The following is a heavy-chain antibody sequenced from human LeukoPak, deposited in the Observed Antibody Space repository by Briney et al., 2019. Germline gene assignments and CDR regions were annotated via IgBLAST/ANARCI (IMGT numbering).Heavy chain of an antibody. D-gene: IGHD2-2*01. CDR3: ARSIVVVPAAMQGYYYYYMDV. V-gene: IGHV4-59*08. Sequence: SETLSHTCTVSGGSISSYYWSWIRQPPGKGLEWIGYIYYSGSTNYNPSLKSRVTISVDTSKNQFSLKLSSVTAADTAVYYCARSIVVVPAAMQGYYYYYMDVWGKGTTVTVSS. CDR2: IYYSGST. J-gene: IGHJ6*03. CDR1: GGSISSYY.